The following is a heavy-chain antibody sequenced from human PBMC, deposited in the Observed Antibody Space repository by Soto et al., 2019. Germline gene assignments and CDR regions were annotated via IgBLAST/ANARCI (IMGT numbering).Heavy chain of an antibody. CDR1: AFTVSSNY. CDR2: VYIGGNT. V-gene: IGHV3-66*01. Sequence: EVQLVESGGGLVQPGGSLRLSCAASAFTVSSNYLSWVRQAPGKGLEWVSVVYIGGNTYYAESVEVRFTISRDNFQNMLYLQMNSLRAEDTAVYYCAGSVGGGFDYWGQGTLVTDSS. J-gene: IGHJ4*02. CDR3: AGSVGGGFDY. D-gene: IGHD3-16*01.